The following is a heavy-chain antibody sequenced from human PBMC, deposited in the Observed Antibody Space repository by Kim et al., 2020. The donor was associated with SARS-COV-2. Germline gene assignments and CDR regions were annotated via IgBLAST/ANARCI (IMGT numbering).Heavy chain of an antibody. V-gene: IGHV4-34*01. D-gene: IGHD3-22*01. CDR3: ERGQRGVVITSSDAFDI. J-gene: IGHJ3*02. Sequence: PRSRVTISVDTSKTQFSLKLSAVTAADTAVYYCERGQRGVVITSSDAFDIWGQGTMVTVSS.